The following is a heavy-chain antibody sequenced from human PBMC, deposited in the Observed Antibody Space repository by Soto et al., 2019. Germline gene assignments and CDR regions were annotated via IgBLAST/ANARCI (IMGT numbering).Heavy chain of an antibody. D-gene: IGHD5-12*01. CDR2: IVPVFGRP. J-gene: IGHJ4*02. CDR3: AREGSGYNF. V-gene: IGHV1-69*13. Sequence: SVKVSFKASGGRFSNFGISLVWQAPGQGLEWMGGIVPVFGRPNYAQRFRGRLTITADESTSTGYMELISLRSDDTAVYYCAREGSGYNFWGQGTQVTVSS. CDR1: GGRFSNFG.